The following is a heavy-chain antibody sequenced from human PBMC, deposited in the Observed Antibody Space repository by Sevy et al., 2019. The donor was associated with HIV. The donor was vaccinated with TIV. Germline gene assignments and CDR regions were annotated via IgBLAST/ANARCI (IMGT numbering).Heavy chain of an antibody. CDR1: GYRITNYG. CDR2: INPNNGKT. V-gene: IGHV1-18*01. CDR3: ARGLSFYYDCCGCYPDWYFDL. J-gene: IGHJ2*01. D-gene: IGHD3-22*01. Sequence: ASVKVSCKASGYRITNYGITWVRQAPGQGLEWMGWINPNNGKTNYAQKFQGRLTMTTDTSTSTAYMELRSLRSDDTAVYYCARGLSFYYDCCGCYPDWYFDLWGRGTLVTVSS.